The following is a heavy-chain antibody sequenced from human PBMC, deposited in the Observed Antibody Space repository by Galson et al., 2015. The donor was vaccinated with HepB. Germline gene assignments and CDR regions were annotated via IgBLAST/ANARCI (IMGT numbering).Heavy chain of an antibody. CDR2: IKSKTDGGTT. Sequence: SLRLSCAASGFTFSNAWMSWVRQAPGKGLEWVGRIKSKTDGGTTDYAAPVKGRFTISRDDSKNTLYLQMNSLKTEDTAVYYCTTDSIFGVVIPQEYFDYWGQGTLVTVSS. D-gene: IGHD3-3*01. CDR3: TTDSIFGVVIPQEYFDY. V-gene: IGHV3-15*01. J-gene: IGHJ4*02. CDR1: GFTFSNAW.